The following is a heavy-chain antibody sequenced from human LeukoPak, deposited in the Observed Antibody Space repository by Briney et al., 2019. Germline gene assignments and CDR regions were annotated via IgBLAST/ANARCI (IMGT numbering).Heavy chain of an antibody. J-gene: IGHJ4*02. CDR1: GFTFSSYS. D-gene: IGHD6-19*01. Sequence: GGSLRLSCAASGFTFSSYSMNWVRRAPGKGRERVSSISSSSSYIYYADSVKGRFTISRDNAKNSLYLQMNSLRAEDTAVYYCAREDRSSGWYPLDYWGQGTLVTVSS. V-gene: IGHV3-21*01. CDR3: AREDRSSGWYPLDY. CDR2: ISSSSSYI.